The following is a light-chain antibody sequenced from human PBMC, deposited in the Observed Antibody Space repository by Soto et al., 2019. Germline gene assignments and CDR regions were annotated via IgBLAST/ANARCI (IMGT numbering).Light chain of an antibody. CDR1: SSDVGGYNY. J-gene: IGLJ1*01. CDR2: DLT. V-gene: IGLV2-11*01. Sequence: QSALTQPRSVSGSPGQSVTISCTGTSSDVGGYNYVSWYQQHPGKAPKLIIFDLTKRPSGVPDRFSGSKSDNTASLTISGLQSEDEAVYYCCSFARARTYVFGTGTKVTVL. CDR3: CSFARARTYV.